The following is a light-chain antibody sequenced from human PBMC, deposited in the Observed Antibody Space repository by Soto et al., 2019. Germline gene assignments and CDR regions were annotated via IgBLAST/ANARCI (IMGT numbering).Light chain of an antibody. CDR1: QSLVHSSGNTF. V-gene: IGKV2-30*02. CDR3: MQYTHWPHT. J-gene: IGKJ2*01. CDR2: KVS. Sequence: DVVLTQSPVSLPVTLGQPASISCRSSQSLVHSSGNTFLSWFFQRPSQSPRRLIYKVSNRDSGAPDRISGSGSVTDFTLQITRVEAEDVGVYYCMQYTHWPHTFGQGTKLEIK.